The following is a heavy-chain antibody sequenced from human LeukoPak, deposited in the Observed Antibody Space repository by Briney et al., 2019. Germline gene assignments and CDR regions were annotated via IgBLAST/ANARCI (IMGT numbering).Heavy chain of an antibody. CDR1: GFAFSTHV. D-gene: IGHD6-19*01. CDR2: INGRGDSR. V-gene: IGHV3-23*01. CDR3: VKETNSGWYDY. J-gene: IGHJ4*02. Sequence: GGSLRLSCAASGFAFSTHVMDWVRQVPGRGLEWVSGINGRGDSRHYADSVRGRFTISRDNSKNTLQLQMNSLRVEDTAVYYCVKETNSGWYDYWGQGSLVTVSS.